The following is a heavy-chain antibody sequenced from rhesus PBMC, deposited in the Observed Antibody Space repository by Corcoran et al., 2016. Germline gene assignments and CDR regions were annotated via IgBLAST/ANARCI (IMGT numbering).Heavy chain of an antibody. V-gene: IGHV4-93*01. Sequence: QVQVQESGPAVVKPSDTLSLTCDVSGGSMRVHNWWSWIRQSPGRGGEWIGGMHVYVGKYVYNPSLQSRVTISKDTAKSQFSLKWSSVTAADTAMDYWERDGYGGQWGLNDWGQGVLVTV. CDR2: MHVYVGKY. D-gene: IGHD5-12*01. J-gene: IGHJ4*01. CDR1: GGSMRVHNW. CDR3: ERDGYGGQWGLND.